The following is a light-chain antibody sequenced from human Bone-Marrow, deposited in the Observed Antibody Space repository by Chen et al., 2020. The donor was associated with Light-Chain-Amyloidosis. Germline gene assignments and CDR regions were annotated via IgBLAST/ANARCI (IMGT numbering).Light chain of an antibody. V-gene: IGLV6-57*01. J-gene: IGLJ3*02. CDR1: SGSIATNY. CDR2: EDD. CDR3: QAYQGSSQGV. Sequence: NFMLTQPHSVSESPGKTVIISCTRSSGSIATNYVQWYQQRPGSSPTTVIYEDDQRPSGVPDPFSGSIDRSSNSASLPLSGLETEDEAGYYCQAYQGSSQGVFGGGTKLTVL.